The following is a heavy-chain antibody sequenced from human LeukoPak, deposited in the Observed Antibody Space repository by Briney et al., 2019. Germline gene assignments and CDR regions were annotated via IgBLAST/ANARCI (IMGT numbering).Heavy chain of an antibody. CDR1: GYTLTELS. D-gene: IGHD6-19*01. V-gene: IGHV1-24*01. CDR3: ATVVPESIAVAGRKGSYYFDY. Sequence: GASVKVSCKVSGYTLTELSMHWVRQAPGKGLEWMGGFDPEDGEAIYAQKFQGRVTMTEDTSTDTAYMELSSLRSEDTAVYYCATVVPESIAVAGRKGSYYFDYWGQGTLVTVSS. CDR2: FDPEDGEA. J-gene: IGHJ4*02.